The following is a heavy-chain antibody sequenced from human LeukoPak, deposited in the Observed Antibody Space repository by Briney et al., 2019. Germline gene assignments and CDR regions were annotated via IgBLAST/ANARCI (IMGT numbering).Heavy chain of an antibody. J-gene: IGHJ4*02. CDR3: ARDDYGDQTDY. CDR1: GFXVSSNY. V-gene: IGHV3-66*01. D-gene: IGHD4-17*01. Sequence: PGGSLRLSCAASGFXVSSNYISWVRQAPGKGLKWVSVIYRGGSRYYADSVKGRFTISRDNYKNTLYLQMNSLTAEDTGVYYCARDDYGDQTDYWGQGTLVTVSS. CDR2: IYRGGSR.